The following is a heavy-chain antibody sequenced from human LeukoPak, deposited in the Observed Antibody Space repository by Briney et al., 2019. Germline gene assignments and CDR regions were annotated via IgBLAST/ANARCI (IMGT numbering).Heavy chain of an antibody. CDR1: GYTFTAYY. CDR3: ARGDIYWDY. CDR2: IHPNSGGT. Sequence: GASVKVSCKASGYTFTAYYVHWVRQAPGQGLEWMGWIHPNSGGTKYAQNFQGGVTMTRDTSISTAYMELNSLRSDDTAVYYCARGDIYWDYWGQGTQVTVSS. D-gene: IGHD2-15*01. V-gene: IGHV1-2*02. J-gene: IGHJ4*02.